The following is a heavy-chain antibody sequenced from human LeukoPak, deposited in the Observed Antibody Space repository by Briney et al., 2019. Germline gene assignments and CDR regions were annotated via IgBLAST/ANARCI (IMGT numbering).Heavy chain of an antibody. Sequence: PGGSLRLSCAASGFTFSSYWMSWVRQAPGKGLEWVANIKQEGSEKYYVDSVKGRFTISRDDAKNSLYLQMSSLRAEDTAVYYCATENDDAFDIWGQGTMVTVSS. CDR1: GFTFSSYW. J-gene: IGHJ3*02. CDR2: IKQEGSEK. CDR3: ATENDDAFDI. V-gene: IGHV3-7*03. D-gene: IGHD1-1*01.